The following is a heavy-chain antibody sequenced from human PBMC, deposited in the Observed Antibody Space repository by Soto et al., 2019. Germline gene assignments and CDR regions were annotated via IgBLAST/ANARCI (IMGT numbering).Heavy chain of an antibody. J-gene: IGHJ5*02. V-gene: IGHV1-18*04. Sequence: QVQLVQSGTEVKKPGASVKVSCKASGYTFTSYGINWVRQAPGQGLEWLGWISPYNDNTNYAQKFQGRVTMTADTSTSTAYMELRSLRSDDTAVYYCARTRDTAMDRACLESWGQGTRVTVSS. CDR2: ISPYNDNT. D-gene: IGHD5-18*01. CDR1: GYTFTSYG. CDR3: ARTRDTAMDRACLES.